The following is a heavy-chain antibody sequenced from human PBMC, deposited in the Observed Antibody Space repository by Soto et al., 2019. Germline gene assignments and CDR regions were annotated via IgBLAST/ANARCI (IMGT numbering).Heavy chain of an antibody. V-gene: IGHV3-15*01. CDR1: GFTFSNAW. CDR2: IKSKTDGGTT. D-gene: IGHD1-26*01. CDR3: TTGGQWKIRIDY. Sequence: PGGSLRLSCAASGFTFSNAWMSWVRQAPGKGLEWVGRIKSKTDGGTTDYAAPVKGRFTISRDDSKNTLYLQMNTLKTEDTAVYYCTTGGQWKIRIDYWGQGTLVTVSS. J-gene: IGHJ4*02.